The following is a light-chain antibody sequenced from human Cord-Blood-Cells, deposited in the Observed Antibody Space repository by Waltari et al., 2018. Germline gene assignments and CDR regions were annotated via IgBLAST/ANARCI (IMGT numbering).Light chain of an antibody. CDR1: QSISSY. CDR2: AAS. Sequence: DIQMTQSPSSLSASVGDRVTITCRASQSISSYLNWYQQKPGKAPKPLIYAASSWQRGVPSRFSGSGSGTDFTLTISSLQPEDFATYYCQQSYSTPTFGQGTKVEIK. V-gene: IGKV1-39*01. CDR3: QQSYSTPT. J-gene: IGKJ1*01.